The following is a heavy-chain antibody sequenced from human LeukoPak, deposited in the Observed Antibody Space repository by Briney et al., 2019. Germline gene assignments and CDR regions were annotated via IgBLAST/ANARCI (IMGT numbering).Heavy chain of an antibody. CDR3: AISQGSSPTPAHDY. D-gene: IGHD1-26*01. J-gene: IGHJ4*01. CDR2: INPNSGGT. CDR1: GYTFTGYY. V-gene: IGHV1-2*02. Sequence: ASVKVSCKASGYTFTGYYMHWVRQAPGQGLEWMGWINPNSGGTNYAQKFQGRVTMTRDTSISTAYMELSRLRSDDTAVYYCAISQGSSPTPAHDYWGHGTLVTVSS.